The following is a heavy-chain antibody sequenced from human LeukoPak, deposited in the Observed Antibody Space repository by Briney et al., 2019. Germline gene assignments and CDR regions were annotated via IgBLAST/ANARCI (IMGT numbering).Heavy chain of an antibody. V-gene: IGHV1-69*05. J-gene: IGHJ4*02. CDR3: ARGSGYCSGGSCYDY. CDR2: IIPIFGTA. D-gene: IGHD2-15*01. CDR1: GGTFSSYA. Sequence: SVKVSCKASGGTFSSYAISWVRQAPGQGLEWMGGIIPIFGTANYAQKFQGRVTITTDESTSTAYMELSSLRSEDTAVYYCARGSGYCSGGSCYDYWGQGTPVTVSS.